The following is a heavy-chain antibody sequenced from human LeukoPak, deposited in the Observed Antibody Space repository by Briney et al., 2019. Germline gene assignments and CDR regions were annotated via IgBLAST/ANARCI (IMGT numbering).Heavy chain of an antibody. D-gene: IGHD1-26*01. CDR1: GFTVSSNY. J-gene: IGHJ4*02. CDR3: AIGVGATYPYDY. Sequence: PGGSLRLSCAASGFTVSSNYMSWVRQAPGKGLEWVSAISGSGSSTYYADSVKGRFTISRDNSKNTLYLQMNSLRAEDTAVYYCAIGVGATYPYDYWGQGTLVTVSS. V-gene: IGHV3-23*01. CDR2: ISGSGSST.